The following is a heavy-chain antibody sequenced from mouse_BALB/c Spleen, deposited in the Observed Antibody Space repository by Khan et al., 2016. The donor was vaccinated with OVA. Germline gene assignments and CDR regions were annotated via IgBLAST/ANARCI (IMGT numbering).Heavy chain of an antibody. Sequence: VQLVESGPGLVAPSQSLSITCTVSGFSLTNYGVHWVRQPPGKGLEWLGVIWAGGSPNYNSALMSRLSISKDNSKSQVFLKMNSLQTDDTAMYFCARNREPDYFDYWGQGTTLTVSS. CDR3: ARNREPDYFDY. CDR1: GFSLTNYG. J-gene: IGHJ2*01. V-gene: IGHV2-9*02. CDR2: IWAGGSP.